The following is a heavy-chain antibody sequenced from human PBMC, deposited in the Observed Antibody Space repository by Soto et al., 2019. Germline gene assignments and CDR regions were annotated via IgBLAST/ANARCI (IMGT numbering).Heavy chain of an antibody. Sequence: SGPTLVNPTQTLTLTCTFSGFSLSTSGMCVSWIRQPPGKALEWLARIDWDDDKYYSTSLKTRLTISKDTSKNQVVLTMTNMDPVDIATYYCARDSVALYYYYYGMDVWGQGTTVTVSS. D-gene: IGHD2-21*01. CDR2: IDWDDDK. CDR1: GFSLSTSGMC. V-gene: IGHV2-70*11. J-gene: IGHJ6*02. CDR3: ARDSVALYYYYYGMDV.